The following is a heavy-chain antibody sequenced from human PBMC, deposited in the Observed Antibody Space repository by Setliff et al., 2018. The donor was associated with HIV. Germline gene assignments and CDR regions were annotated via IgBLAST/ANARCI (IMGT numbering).Heavy chain of an antibody. J-gene: IGHJ2*01. D-gene: IGHD5-12*01. CDR2: MSYDGSDQ. CDR1: GFAFSTYA. Sequence: GGSLRLSCAASGFAFSTYAMNWVRQAPGKGLEWVAVMSYDGSDQYHADSVQGRFTLSRDNSKSTLYLQMNSLRPEDTAVYYCARSGYSTSWNNWYFDLWGRGTLVTVSS. CDR3: ARSGYSTSWNNWYFDL. V-gene: IGHV3-30*04.